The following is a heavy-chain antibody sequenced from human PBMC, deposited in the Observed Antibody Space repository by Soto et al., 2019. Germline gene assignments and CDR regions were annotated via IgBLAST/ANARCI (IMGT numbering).Heavy chain of an antibody. Sequence: QLQLQESGSGLVKPSQTLSLTCAVSGGSISSGGYSWSWIRQPPGKGLEWIGYIYHSGSTYYNPSLKSRVTIPVDRSKNQFSLKLSSVTAADTAVYYCARDLPDYYDSSGYHGLAFDIWGQGTMVTVSS. J-gene: IGHJ3*02. CDR3: ARDLPDYYDSSGYHGLAFDI. D-gene: IGHD3-22*01. V-gene: IGHV4-30-2*01. CDR2: IYHSGST. CDR1: GGSISSGGYS.